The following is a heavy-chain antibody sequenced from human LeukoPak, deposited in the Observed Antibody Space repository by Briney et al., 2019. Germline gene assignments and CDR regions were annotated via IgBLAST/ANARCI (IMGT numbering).Heavy chain of an antibody. D-gene: IGHD4-17*01. CDR3: ARQGASYGDYVWGYYYMDV. Sequence: PSETLSLTCAVYGGSFSDYYWIWIRQSPGKGLEWLGQINHSGSANYNPSLKSRITISVDSSKNQFSLELTSVTAADTAVYYFARQGASYGDYVWGYYYMDVWGRGTTVTVSS. CDR1: GGSFSDYY. J-gene: IGHJ6*03. CDR2: INHSGSA. V-gene: IGHV4-34*01.